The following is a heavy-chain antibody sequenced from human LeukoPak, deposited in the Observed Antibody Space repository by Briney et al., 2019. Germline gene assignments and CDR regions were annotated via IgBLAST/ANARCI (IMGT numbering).Heavy chain of an antibody. CDR2: IYSGGST. CDR3: ARDLAVAAPGVFDI. D-gene: IGHD6-13*01. J-gene: IGHJ3*02. Sequence: SGESLRLSCAASGFTVSSNYMSWVRQAPGKGLEWVAVIYSGGSTYYADSVKGRFSISRDNSKNTLYLQMNSLRAEDTAVYYCARDLAVAAPGVFDIWGQGTMVTVSS. CDR1: GFTVSSNY. V-gene: IGHV3-53*01.